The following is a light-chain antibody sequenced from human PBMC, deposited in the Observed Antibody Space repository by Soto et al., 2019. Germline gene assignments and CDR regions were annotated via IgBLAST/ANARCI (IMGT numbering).Light chain of an antibody. J-gene: IGLJ3*02. CDR1: SSDVGAYNY. CDR3: SPYTSSSTVV. Sequence: QSVLTQPASVSGSPGQSVTISCSGSSSDVGAYNYVSWYQRHPGKAPKLMIYDVTNRPSGVSNRFSGSKSGNTASLTISGLQAEDEADYFCSPYTSSSTVVFGGGTKLTVL. CDR2: DVT. V-gene: IGLV2-14*01.